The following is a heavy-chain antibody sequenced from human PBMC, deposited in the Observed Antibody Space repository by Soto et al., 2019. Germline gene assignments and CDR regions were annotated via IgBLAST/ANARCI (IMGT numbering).Heavy chain of an antibody. CDR1: GFTFSSYA. V-gene: IGHV3-30-3*01. Sequence: SGGSLRLSCAASGFTFSSYAMHWVRQAPGKGLEWVAVISYDGSNKYYADSVKGRFTISRDNSKNTLYLQMNSLRAEDTAVYYCARARVVVTAFDAFDIWGQGXMVTV. D-gene: IGHD2-21*02. CDR2: ISYDGSNK. J-gene: IGHJ3*02. CDR3: ARARVVVTAFDAFDI.